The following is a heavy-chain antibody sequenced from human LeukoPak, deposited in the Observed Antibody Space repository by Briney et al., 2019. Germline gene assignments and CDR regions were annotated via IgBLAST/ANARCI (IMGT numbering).Heavy chain of an antibody. J-gene: IGHJ6*04. V-gene: IGHV4-38-2*01. D-gene: IGHD3-10*01. CDR2: IFHSGST. CDR1: GYSISSGYY. Sequence: SETLSLTCAVSGYSISSGYYWGWIRQPPGRGLEWIGSIFHSGSTYYNPSLKSRVNMSVDTSKNQISLKLSSVTAADTAVYYCARASGSYGSGSYYYYGMDVWGKGTTVTVSS. CDR3: ARASGSYGSGSYYYYGMDV.